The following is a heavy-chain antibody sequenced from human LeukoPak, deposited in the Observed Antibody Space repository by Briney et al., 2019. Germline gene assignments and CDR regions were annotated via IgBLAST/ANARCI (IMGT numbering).Heavy chain of an antibody. V-gene: IGHV3-30*02. J-gene: IGHJ1*01. CDR3: AKDHGEYFQH. CDR1: GFTFSSYG. Sequence: GGSLRLSCAASGFTFSSYGMHWVRQAPGKGLEWVAFIRYDGSNKYYADSVKGRFTISRDNSKNTLYLQMNSLRAEDTAVYYCAKDHGEYFQHWGQGTLVTVSP. CDR2: IRYDGSNK.